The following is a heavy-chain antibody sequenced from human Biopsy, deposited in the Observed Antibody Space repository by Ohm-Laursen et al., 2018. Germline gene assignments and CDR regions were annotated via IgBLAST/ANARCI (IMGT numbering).Heavy chain of an antibody. CDR1: GGSISSDY. Sequence: SDTLSLTCTVSGGSISSDYWSWIRQTPGKGLEWIGTIYWSGTTYYNPSLKSRVTISVDTSKNQFSLRLNSVTAADTAVYYCARATNSTGWPYYYFYGMDVWGQGTTVTVSS. CDR2: IYWSGTT. V-gene: IGHV4-59*07. CDR3: ARATNSTGWPYYYFYGMDV. D-gene: IGHD2/OR15-2a*01. J-gene: IGHJ6*02.